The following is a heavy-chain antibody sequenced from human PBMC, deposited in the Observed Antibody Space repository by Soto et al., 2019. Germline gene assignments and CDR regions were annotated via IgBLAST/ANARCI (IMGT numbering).Heavy chain of an antibody. J-gene: IGHJ6*02. V-gene: IGHV3-48*03. Sequence: LRLSCAASGFTFSSYEMNWVRQAPGKGLEWVSYISSSGSTIYYADSVKGRFTISRDNAKNSLYLQMNSLRAEDTAVYYCASGLTGDLQVYYYGMDVWGQGTTVTVSS. D-gene: IGHD7-27*01. CDR1: GFTFSSYE. CDR3: ASGLTGDLQVYYYGMDV. CDR2: ISSSGSTI.